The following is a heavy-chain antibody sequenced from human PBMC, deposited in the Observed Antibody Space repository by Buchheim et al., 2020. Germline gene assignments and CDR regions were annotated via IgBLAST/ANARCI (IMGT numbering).Heavy chain of an antibody. Sequence: EVQLVQSGAEVKKPGESLKISCKGSGYSFTNYWIGWVRQMPGKGLEWMGIVYPGDSDTRYSPSFQGLVTISVDQSISTAYLQLSSLKASDTAMYFCARKSMIVGDGWPDYWGQGT. D-gene: IGHD2-21*01. CDR2: VYPGDSDT. V-gene: IGHV5-51*01. CDR1: GYSFTNYW. J-gene: IGHJ4*02. CDR3: ARKSMIVGDGWPDY.